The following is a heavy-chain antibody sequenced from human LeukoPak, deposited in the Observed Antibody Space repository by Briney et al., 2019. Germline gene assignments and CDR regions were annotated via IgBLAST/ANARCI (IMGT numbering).Heavy chain of an antibody. D-gene: IGHD4-23*01. Sequence: ASVKVSCKASGYTFTGYYMHWVRQAPGQGLEWMGWINPNSGGTNYAQKFQGRVTMTRDTSIRTAYMDLSRLRSDDTAVYYCARESSYGGNENWFDPWGQGTLVTVSS. V-gene: IGHV1-2*02. CDR3: ARESSYGGNENWFDP. J-gene: IGHJ5*02. CDR1: GYTFTGYY. CDR2: INPNSGGT.